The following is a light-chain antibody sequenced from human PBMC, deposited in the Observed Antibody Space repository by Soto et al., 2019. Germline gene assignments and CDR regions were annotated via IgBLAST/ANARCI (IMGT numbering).Light chain of an antibody. V-gene: IGLV1-40*01. CDR1: SSNIGAGYA. CDR3: QSYDSSLSGVV. Sequence: QSVLTQPPSVSGAPGQRVTISCTGSSSNIGAGYAVHWYHQLPGTAPKLLIYGDNNRPSGVPARFSASKSGTSASLAITGLQAEDEADYYCQSYDSSLSGVVFGGGTKVTVL. J-gene: IGLJ2*01. CDR2: GDN.